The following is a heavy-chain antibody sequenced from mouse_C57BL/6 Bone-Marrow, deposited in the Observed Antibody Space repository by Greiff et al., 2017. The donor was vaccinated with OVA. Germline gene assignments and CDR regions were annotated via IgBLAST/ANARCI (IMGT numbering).Heavy chain of an antibody. J-gene: IGHJ3*01. V-gene: IGHV2-6*01. CDR2: IWGVGST. D-gene: IGHD1-1*01. CDR1: GFSLTSYG. CDR3: ARGGSSPFAY. Sequence: QVQLKESGPGLVAPSQSLSITCTVSGFSLTSYGVDWVRQSPGKGLEWLGVIWGVGSTNYNSALKSRLSISKDNSKSQVFLKMNSLQTDDTAMYCCARGGSSPFAYWGQGTLVTVSA.